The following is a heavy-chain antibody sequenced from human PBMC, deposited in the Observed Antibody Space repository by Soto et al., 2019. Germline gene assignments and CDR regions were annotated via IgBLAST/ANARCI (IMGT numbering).Heavy chain of an antibody. J-gene: IGHJ3*01. CDR3: ATWHEREHAYVV. V-gene: IGHV3-53*01. CDR2: LYDLDGS. Sequence: DVQLVESGAGLIQPGESLRLSCAAFGFTISGKKYVAWVGQAPGKGLEWVSALYDLDGSFYAASVKGRFTTSSDSSKTTVYLQMNDLRPDDTAVYYCATWHEREHAYVVWGQGTTVTVSS. CDR1: GFTISGKKY. D-gene: IGHD1-1*01.